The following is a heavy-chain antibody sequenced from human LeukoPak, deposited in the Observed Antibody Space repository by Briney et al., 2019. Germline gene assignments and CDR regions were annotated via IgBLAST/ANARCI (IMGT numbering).Heavy chain of an antibody. CDR2: ISGSGGST. J-gene: IGHJ4*02. CDR1: GFTFSSYG. V-gene: IGHV3-23*01. D-gene: IGHD2-15*01. CDR3: AKRPPDGYCSGGSCR. Sequence: GGSLRLSCAASGFTFSSYGMSWVRQAPGKGLEWVSAISGSGGSTYYADSVKGRFTISRDNSKNTLYLQMNSLRAEDTAVYYCAKRPPDGYCSGGSCRWGQGTLVTVSS.